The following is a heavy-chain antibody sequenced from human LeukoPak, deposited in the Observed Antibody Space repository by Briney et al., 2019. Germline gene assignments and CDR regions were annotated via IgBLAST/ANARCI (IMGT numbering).Heavy chain of an antibody. CDR2: IYYSGST. V-gene: IGHV4-61*08. Sequence: TPSQTLSLTCTVSGGSISSGDYYWSWIRQPPGKGLEWIGYIYYSGSTNYNPSLKSRVTISVNTSKNQFSLKLSSVTAADTAVYYCARAVAAARQYYYGMDVWGQGTTVTVSS. CDR3: ARAVAAARQYYYGMDV. J-gene: IGHJ6*02. D-gene: IGHD6-13*01. CDR1: GGSISSGDYY.